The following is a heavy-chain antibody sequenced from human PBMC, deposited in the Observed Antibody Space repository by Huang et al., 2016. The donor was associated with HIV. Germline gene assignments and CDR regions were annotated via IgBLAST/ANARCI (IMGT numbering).Heavy chain of an antibody. Sequence: EEQLVQSGAEVKKPGESLKISCEGSGYSFAKYWIGWGRQMPGKGLEWMGIIYPEDSDTRYSPSFQGQVSISADKSISTAYLQWSSLKASDTAMYYCARLDTARNYYYYGLDVWGQGTSVIVSS. CDR3: ARLDTARNYYYYGLDV. J-gene: IGHJ6*02. CDR2: IYPEDSDT. CDR1: GYSFAKYW. V-gene: IGHV5-51*01. D-gene: IGHD5-18*01.